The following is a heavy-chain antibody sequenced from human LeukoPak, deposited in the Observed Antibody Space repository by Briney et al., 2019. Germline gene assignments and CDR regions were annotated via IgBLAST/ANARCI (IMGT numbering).Heavy chain of an antibody. V-gene: IGHV3-15*01. D-gene: IGHD3-10*01. J-gene: IGHJ4*02. Sequence: GGSLRLSCAASGFTFSDAWMSWVRQAPGKGLEWVGRIKSKTDSGTTDYAAPVKGRFTISRDDSKNTLYLQMNSLKTEDAAVYYCTSLAMIRGVIPFDYWGQGTLVTVSS. CDR3: TSLAMIRGVIPFDY. CDR1: GFTFSDAW. CDR2: IKSKTDSGTT.